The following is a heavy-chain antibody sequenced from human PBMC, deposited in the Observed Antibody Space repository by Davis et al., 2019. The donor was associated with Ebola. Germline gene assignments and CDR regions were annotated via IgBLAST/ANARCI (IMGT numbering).Heavy chain of an antibody. J-gene: IGHJ4*02. D-gene: IGHD6-13*01. CDR3: VKGSPYSSSWYLSFLDF. Sequence: GESLKISCAASGFTFSSYGMHWVRQAPGKGLEWVAVISYDGSNKYYADSVKGRFTVSRDNSKNTLYLQMSSLRAEDTAVYYCVKGSPYSSSWYLSFLDFWGQGTLVTVSS. V-gene: IGHV3-30*18. CDR2: ISYDGSNK. CDR1: GFTFSSYG.